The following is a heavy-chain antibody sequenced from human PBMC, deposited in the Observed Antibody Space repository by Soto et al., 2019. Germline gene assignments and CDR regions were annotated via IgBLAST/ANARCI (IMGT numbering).Heavy chain of an antibody. Sequence: SETLSLTCTVSGGSISSSYWGWIRQPPGKGLEWIGYIHYSGSTNYDPSLKSRVTISVDTSENQFSLKLSSLTAADTAVYYCARVTAMTSFDYWGQGTLVTVSS. D-gene: IGHD5-18*01. CDR2: IHYSGST. CDR3: ARVTAMTSFDY. CDR1: GGSISSSY. V-gene: IGHV4-59*01. J-gene: IGHJ4*02.